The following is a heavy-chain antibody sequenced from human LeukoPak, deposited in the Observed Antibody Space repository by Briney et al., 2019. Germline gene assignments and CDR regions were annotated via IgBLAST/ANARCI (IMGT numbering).Heavy chain of an antibody. CDR1: GFTFNNAW. V-gene: IGHV3-21*01. D-gene: IGHD3-9*01. J-gene: IGHJ1*01. Sequence: GGSLRLSCAASGFTFNNAWMSWVRQAPGKGLEWVSSISSSSSYIYYADSVKGRFTISRDNAKNSLYLQMNSLRAEDTAVYYCARTIATGHFQHWGQGTLVTVSS. CDR3: ARTIATGHFQH. CDR2: ISSSSSYI.